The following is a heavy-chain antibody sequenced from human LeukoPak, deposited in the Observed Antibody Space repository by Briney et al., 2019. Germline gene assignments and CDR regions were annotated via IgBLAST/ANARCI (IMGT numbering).Heavy chain of an antibody. CDR2: IYYSGST. Sequence: SETLSLTCAVSGASISSYYWSWIRRPPGKGLEWIAFIYYSGSTKYNPSLKSRVTISVDTSKNQFSLTLSSVTAADKAVYYCARARYGGNSEGYFDLWGRGTLVTVSS. CDR1: GASISSYY. J-gene: IGHJ2*01. D-gene: IGHD4-23*01. V-gene: IGHV4-59*01. CDR3: ARARYGGNSEGYFDL.